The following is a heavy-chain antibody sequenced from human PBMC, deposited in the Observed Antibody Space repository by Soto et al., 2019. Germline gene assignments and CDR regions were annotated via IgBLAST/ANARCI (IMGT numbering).Heavy chain of an antibody. CDR3: ARVDSRGEGWFDP. D-gene: IGHD6-19*01. CDR1: GGSISSGGYY. CDR2: IYYSGST. V-gene: IGHV4-31*03. Sequence: PSETLSLTCTVSGGSISSGGYYWSWIRQHPGKGLEWIGYIYYSGSTYYKPSLKSRVTISVDTSKNQFSLKLSSVTAADTAVYYCARVDSRGEGWFDPWGQGTLVTVSS. J-gene: IGHJ5*02.